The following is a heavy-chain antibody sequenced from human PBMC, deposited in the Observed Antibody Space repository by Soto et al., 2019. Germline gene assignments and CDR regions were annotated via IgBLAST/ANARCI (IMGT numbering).Heavy chain of an antibody. V-gene: IGHV1-69*06. CDR1: GGTFSSYA. D-gene: IGHD3-22*01. CDR2: IITIFGTA. J-gene: IGHJ1*01. Sequence: QVQLVQSGAEVKKPGSSVKVSCKASGGTFSSYAISWVRQAPGQGLEWMGGIITIFGTANYAQKLQGRVTITADKSTRTAYMELSSLRSEDTAVYYCARENYYDSSGYYFVQHWGQGTLVTVSS. CDR3: ARENYYDSSGYYFVQH.